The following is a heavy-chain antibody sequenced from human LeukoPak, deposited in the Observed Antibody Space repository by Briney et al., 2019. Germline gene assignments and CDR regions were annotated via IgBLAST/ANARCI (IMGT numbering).Heavy chain of an antibody. CDR3: ARWYCTSSSCYYDY. J-gene: IGHJ4*02. CDR2: ISGSGGST. D-gene: IGHD2-2*01. Sequence: GGSLRLSCAASGFTFSSYGMSWVRQAPGKGLEWVSSISGSGGSTYYADSVKGRFTISRDNSKNTLYLQMHSLRAEDTAVYYCARWYCTSSSCYYDYWGQGTLVTVSS. CDR1: GFTFSSYG. V-gene: IGHV3-23*01.